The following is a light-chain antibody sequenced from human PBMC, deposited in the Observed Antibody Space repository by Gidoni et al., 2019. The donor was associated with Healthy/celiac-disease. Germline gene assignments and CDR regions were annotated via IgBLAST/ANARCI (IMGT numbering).Light chain of an antibody. CDR3: QQSYSTPFT. J-gene: IGKJ3*01. CDR1: QSISSY. V-gene: IGKV1-39*01. Sequence: DIQMTQSPSSLSASVGDRVTITCRATQSISSYLNWYQQKPGKAPKLLIYAASSLQSGVPSRFGGSGSGTDFTLTISSLQPEDVATYYCQQSYSTPFTFGPGTKVDIK. CDR2: AAS.